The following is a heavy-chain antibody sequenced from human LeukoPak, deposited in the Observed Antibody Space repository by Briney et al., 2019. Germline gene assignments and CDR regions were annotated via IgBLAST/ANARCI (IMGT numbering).Heavy chain of an antibody. CDR1: GGSISSGGYS. CDR2: IYYSGST. Sequence: SQTLSLTCTVSGGSISSGGYSWSWIRQHPGKGLEWIGYIYYSGSTYYNPSLKSRVTISVDTSKNQFSLKLSSVTAADTAVYYCARGRRSKDGASPDYRKGDDLYAYYFDYWGQGTLVTVSS. J-gene: IGHJ4*02. CDR3: ARGRRSKDGASPDYRKGDDLYAYYFDY. D-gene: IGHD4-11*01. V-gene: IGHV4-31*03.